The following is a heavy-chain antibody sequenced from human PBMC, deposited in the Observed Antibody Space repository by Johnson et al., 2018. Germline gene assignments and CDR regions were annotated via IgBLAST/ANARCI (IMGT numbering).Heavy chain of an antibody. CDR3: KRDHPSWLADAFDV. CDR1: GFTFSSYS. Sequence: VQSGGSLRLSCAASGFTFSSYSMNWVRQAPGKGLEWVSYISSSSSALYYADSVKGRFTISRDNAKNSLFLHMTSLRDDDTAVYYCKRDHPSWLADAFDVWGQGTMVTVSS. CDR2: ISSSSSAL. D-gene: IGHD5-12*01. V-gene: IGHV3-48*02. J-gene: IGHJ3*01.